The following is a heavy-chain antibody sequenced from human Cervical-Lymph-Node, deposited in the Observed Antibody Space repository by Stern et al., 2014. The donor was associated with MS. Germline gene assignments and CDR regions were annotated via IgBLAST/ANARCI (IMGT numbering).Heavy chain of an antibody. Sequence: EVQLVESGGGLVQPGASLTLSCEASGFTFTTHWMSWVRQAPGRGLDWVANINQDGSSRYYVDSVKGRFTISRDNAKNSLYLQMNSLRAEDTAVYYCAREPITVGRYFWGQGTLVTVSS. CDR3: AREPITVGRYF. CDR2: INQDGSSR. V-gene: IGHV3-7*01. J-gene: IGHJ4*02. D-gene: IGHD6-19*01. CDR1: GFTFTTHW.